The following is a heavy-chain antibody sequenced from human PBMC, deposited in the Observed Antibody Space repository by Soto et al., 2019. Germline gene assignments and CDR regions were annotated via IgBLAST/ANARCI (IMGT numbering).Heavy chain of an antibody. D-gene: IGHD3-10*01. Sequence: SETLSLTCTVSGGSISSSSHYWGWIRQPPGKGLEWIGIIYYSENTYYNPSLKSRVTISIDTSKNQFSLKLSSVTAADTAVYYCARTYGSASYYHWYYFDYWAQGTLVTVSS. CDR1: GGSISSSSHY. CDR3: ARTYGSASYYHWYYFDY. J-gene: IGHJ4*02. V-gene: IGHV4-39*01. CDR2: IYYSENT.